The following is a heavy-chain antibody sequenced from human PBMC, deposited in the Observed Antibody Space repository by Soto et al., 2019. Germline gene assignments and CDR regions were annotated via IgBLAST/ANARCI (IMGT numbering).Heavy chain of an antibody. V-gene: IGHV1-69*13. CDR2: IIPIFGTA. Sequence: SVKVSCKASGGTFSSYAISWVRQSPGQGLEWMGGIIPIFGTANYAQKFQGRVTITADESTSTAYMELSSLRSEDTAVYYCATRIVVVTASGFDYWGQGTLVTVSS. J-gene: IGHJ4*02. CDR3: ATRIVVVTASGFDY. CDR1: GGTFSSYA. D-gene: IGHD2-21*02.